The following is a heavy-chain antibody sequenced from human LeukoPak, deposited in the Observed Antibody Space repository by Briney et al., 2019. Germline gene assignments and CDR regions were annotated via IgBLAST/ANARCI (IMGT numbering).Heavy chain of an antibody. CDR1: GASVTDYY. D-gene: IGHD7-27*01. J-gene: IGHJ5*02. Sequence: SGTLSLTCTVSGASVTDYYWSWIRQSPGKGLEWISYIHHSGNSDYNPSLRSRVTTSLDTSKNQFSLNLISVTAADTAVYYCTRGHWGLQSWSQGTLVTVSS. V-gene: IGHV4-59*02. CDR3: TRGHWGLQS. CDR2: IHHSGNS.